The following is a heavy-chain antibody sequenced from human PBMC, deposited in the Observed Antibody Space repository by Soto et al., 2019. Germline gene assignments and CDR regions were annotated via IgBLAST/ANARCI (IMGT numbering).Heavy chain of an antibody. D-gene: IGHD2-8*02. V-gene: IGHV3-23*01. J-gene: IGHJ6*02. Sequence: EVQLLESGGGLVQPGGSLRLSCAASGFTFSSYAMTWVRQAPGKGLEWVSAISGSGGSTYYADYVKGRFTISRDNSKNSLYLQMNSLRAEDTAVYYGAPTAGAKHYYYYYGMDVWGQGTTVTVSS. CDR3: APTAGAKHYYYYYGMDV. CDR2: ISGSGGST. CDR1: GFTFSSYA.